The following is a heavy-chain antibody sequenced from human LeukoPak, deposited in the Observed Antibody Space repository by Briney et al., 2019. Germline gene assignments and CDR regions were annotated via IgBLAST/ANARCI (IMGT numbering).Heavy chain of an antibody. V-gene: IGHV4-38-2*02. CDR3: ARDFFGRAAGTGNCFDP. CDR2: VYHDGST. CDR1: GYSITSGYY. Sequence: PSETLSLTCSVSGYSITSGYYWGWIRQSPGKGLEWIGSVYHDGSTYYNPSLKSRVTVSVDTSKNQISLSLSSVTATDTAVYFCARDFFGRAAGTGNCFDPWGQGTLSPSPQ. J-gene: IGHJ5*02. D-gene: IGHD6-13*01.